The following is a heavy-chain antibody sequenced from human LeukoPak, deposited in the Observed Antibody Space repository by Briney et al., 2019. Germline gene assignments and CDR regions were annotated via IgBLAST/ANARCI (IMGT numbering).Heavy chain of an antibody. CDR2: ISYDGSNK. CDR3: ASIGGRTYYDFWSGYRDAFDI. Sequence: GGSLRLSCAASGFTFRSYWMSWVRQAPGKGLEWVAVISYDGSNKYYADSVKGRFTISRDNSKNTLYLQMNSLRAEDTAVYYCASIGGRTYYDFWSGYRDAFDIWGQGTMVTVSS. CDR1: GFTFRSYW. D-gene: IGHD3-3*01. J-gene: IGHJ3*02. V-gene: IGHV3-30*03.